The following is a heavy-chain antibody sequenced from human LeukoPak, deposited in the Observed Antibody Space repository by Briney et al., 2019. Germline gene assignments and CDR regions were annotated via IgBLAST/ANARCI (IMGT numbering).Heavy chain of an antibody. V-gene: IGHV4-39*07. J-gene: IGHJ3*02. D-gene: IGHD1-1*01. CDR1: GGSISSSSYY. CDR2: SYYSGTT. CDR3: ARRHWNGPLYDAFDI. Sequence: SETLSLTCTVSGGSISSSSYYWGWIRQPPGKGLEWIGSSYYSGTTYDNPVLKSRVTISVATSTNQFSLKLSSVTAADTAVYYCARRHWNGPLYDAFDIWGQGTMVTVSS.